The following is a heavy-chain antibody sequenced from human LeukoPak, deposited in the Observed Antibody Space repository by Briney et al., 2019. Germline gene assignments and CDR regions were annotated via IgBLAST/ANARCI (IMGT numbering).Heavy chain of an antibody. Sequence: GGSLRLPCAASGFTFSSYEMNWVRQAPGKGLEWLSYISCSGSTIYYADSVKGRFTISRDNAKNSLYLQMNSLRAEDTAVYYCARDPRNIKRWQQLGGMDVWGQGTTVTVSS. J-gene: IGHJ6*02. CDR3: ARDPRNIKRWQQLGGMDV. CDR2: ISCSGSTI. CDR1: GFTFSSYE. V-gene: IGHV3-48*03. D-gene: IGHD6-13*01.